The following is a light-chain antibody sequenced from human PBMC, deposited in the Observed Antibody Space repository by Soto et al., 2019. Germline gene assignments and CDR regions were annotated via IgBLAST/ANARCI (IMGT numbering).Light chain of an antibody. V-gene: IGKV3-15*01. Sequence: EIEMTQSPATLSVSPGERATLSCRASQSLRSYLAWYQQKPGQPPRLLIYGASTGATGIPVRFSGSGSGTEFTLTISSLQSEDVAVYYCQQYDDWPLTFGGGTKVEI. CDR1: QSLRSY. CDR2: GAS. J-gene: IGKJ4*01. CDR3: QQYDDWPLT.